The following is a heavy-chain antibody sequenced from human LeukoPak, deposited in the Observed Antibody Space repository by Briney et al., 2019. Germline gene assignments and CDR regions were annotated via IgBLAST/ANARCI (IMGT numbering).Heavy chain of an antibody. D-gene: IGHD4-17*01. CDR2: INPNSGGT. V-gene: IGHV1-2*04. J-gene: IGHJ6*02. Sequence: ASVKVSCKASGYTFTSYYMHWVRQAPGQGLEWMGWINPNSGGTNYAQKFQGWVTMTRDTSISTAYMELSRLRSDDTAVYYCARAPSADYGDYDGGMDVWGQGTTVTVSS. CDR3: ARAPSADYGDYDGGMDV. CDR1: GYTFTSYY.